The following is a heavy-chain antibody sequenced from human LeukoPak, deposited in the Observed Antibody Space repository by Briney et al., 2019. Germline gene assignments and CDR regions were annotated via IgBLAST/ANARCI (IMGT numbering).Heavy chain of an antibody. CDR2: IYYSGST. CDR1: GGSISSYY. J-gene: IGHJ4*02. Sequence: SETLSLTCTVSGGSISSYYWSWIRQPPGKGLEWIGYIYYSGSTNYNPSLKSRVTISVDTSKNQFSLKLSSVTAADTAVYYCVRYGDYFDYWGQGTLVTVSS. D-gene: IGHD3-9*01. CDR3: VRYGDYFDY. V-gene: IGHV4-59*12.